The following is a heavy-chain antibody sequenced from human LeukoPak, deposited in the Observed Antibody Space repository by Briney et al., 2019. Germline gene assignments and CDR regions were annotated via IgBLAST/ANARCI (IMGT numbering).Heavy chain of an antibody. D-gene: IGHD1-26*01. V-gene: IGHV1-46*01. CDR3: ARDALYSGSYWGYFDY. Sequence: ASVKVSCKASGYTFTSYYMHWVRQAPGQGLEWMGIINPSCGSTSYAQKFQGRVTMTRDTSTSTVYMELSSLRAEDTAVYYCARDALYSGSYWGYFDYWGQGTLVTVSS. CDR2: INPSCGST. J-gene: IGHJ4*02. CDR1: GYTFTSYY.